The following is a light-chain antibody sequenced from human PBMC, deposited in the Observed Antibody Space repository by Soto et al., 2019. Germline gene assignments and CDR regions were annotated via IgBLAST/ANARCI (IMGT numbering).Light chain of an antibody. J-gene: IGKJ5*01. V-gene: IGKV3-11*01. CDR2: DAS. Sequence: IVLTQSPDTLSLSPGESATRYCRASQSVGSYLAWYQQKPGQAPRLLIYDASNRATGIPARFSGSGSGTDFTLTISSLEPEDVAVYYCQQCHKWPRITFGPGTRLEI. CDR1: QSVGSY. CDR3: QQCHKWPRIT.